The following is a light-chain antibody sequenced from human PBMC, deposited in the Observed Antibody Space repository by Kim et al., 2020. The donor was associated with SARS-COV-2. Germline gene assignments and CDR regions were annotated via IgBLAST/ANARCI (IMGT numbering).Light chain of an antibody. Sequence: SASVGETVTITCRASQNIYSWLAWYQQKPGQAPRLLIYKASTLESGVPSRFSGSGSGTEFTLTISSLQPDDSATYYCQDYNSYSYTFGQGTKLEI. V-gene: IGKV1-5*03. J-gene: IGKJ2*01. CDR1: QNIYSW. CDR2: KAS. CDR3: QDYNSYSYT.